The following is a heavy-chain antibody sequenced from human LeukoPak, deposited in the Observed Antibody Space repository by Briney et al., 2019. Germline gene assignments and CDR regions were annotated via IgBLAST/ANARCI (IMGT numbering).Heavy chain of an antibody. Sequence: PGGSLRLSFAASGFTFSSYGMHWVRQAPGKGLEWVAVVSYDGSNKYCADSVKGRFTISRDNSKNTLYLQMNSLRAEDTAVYYCAREMSLIVVAIGPRIGAFDIWGQGTMVTVSS. D-gene: IGHD3-22*01. CDR2: VSYDGSNK. J-gene: IGHJ3*02. CDR1: GFTFSSYG. CDR3: AREMSLIVVAIGPRIGAFDI. V-gene: IGHV3-30*19.